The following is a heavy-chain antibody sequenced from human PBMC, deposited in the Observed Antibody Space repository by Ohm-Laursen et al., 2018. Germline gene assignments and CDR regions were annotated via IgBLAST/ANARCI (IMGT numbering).Heavy chain of an antibody. D-gene: IGHD5-24*01. CDR3: ARAARDGFDY. Sequence: GASVKVSCKASGYTFTGYYMHWVRQAPGQGLEWMGWINPNSGGTNYAQKFQGRVTITADESTSTAYMELSSLRSEDTAVYYCARAARDGFDYWGQGTLVTVSS. CDR2: INPNSGGT. J-gene: IGHJ4*02. V-gene: IGHV1-2*02. CDR1: GYTFTGYY.